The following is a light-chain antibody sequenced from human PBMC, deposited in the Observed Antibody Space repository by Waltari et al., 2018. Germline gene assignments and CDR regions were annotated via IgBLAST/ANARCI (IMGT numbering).Light chain of an antibody. J-gene: IGKJ1*01. CDR1: QSVSSRN. CDR2: GAS. V-gene: IGKV3-20*01. Sequence: EIVLMQSPGTLSLSPGERATLSCRASQSVSSRNLAWDQQRPGQAPRLLIYGASNRATGIPDRISGSGSGTDFTLTISRLEPEDFAVYYCQQYGSSPWTFGQGTKVDIK. CDR3: QQYGSSPWT.